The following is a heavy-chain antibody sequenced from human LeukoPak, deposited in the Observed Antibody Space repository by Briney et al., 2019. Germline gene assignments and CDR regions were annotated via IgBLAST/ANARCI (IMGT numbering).Heavy chain of an antibody. V-gene: IGHV1-8*01. CDR3: ARAYGDYATYYYYYGMDV. Sequence: ASVKVSCKASGYTFTSYDINWVRQATGQGLEWMGWMNPNSGNTGYAQKFQGRVTMTRNTSISTAYMELSSLRSEDTAVYYCARAYGDYATYYYYYGMDVWGQGTTVTVSS. CDR1: GYTFTSYD. D-gene: IGHD4-17*01. CDR2: MNPNSGNT. J-gene: IGHJ6*02.